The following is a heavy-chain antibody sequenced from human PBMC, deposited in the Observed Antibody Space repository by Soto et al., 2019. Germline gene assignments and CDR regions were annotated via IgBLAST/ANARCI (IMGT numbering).Heavy chain of an antibody. CDR3: VHHVTVGSFDV. J-gene: IGHJ3*01. V-gene: IGHV2-5*02. D-gene: IGHD4-4*01. Sequence: QITLKESGPTVVKPTQTLTLTCTFSGFSLTTNGVGVGWIRQPPGKALEWLALIYWDDDKRYSPPLKSRLAITKDIAKNQVVLTLTDVDPVDAATYFCVHHVTVGSFDVWGQGSRVTVSS. CDR1: GFSLTTNGVG. CDR2: IYWDDDK.